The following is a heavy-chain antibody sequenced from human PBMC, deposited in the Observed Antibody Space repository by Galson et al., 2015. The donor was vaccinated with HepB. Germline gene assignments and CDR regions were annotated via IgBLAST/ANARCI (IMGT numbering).Heavy chain of an antibody. CDR2: ISSSSTYI. J-gene: IGHJ4*02. CDR3: VRDLGYCSAGSCYPGYFDY. V-gene: IGHV3-21*06. Sequence: SLRLSCAASGFTFSSYSINWVRQAPGKGLEWVSSISSSSTYIYYADSLRGRFTISRDNAKNSLYLQMNSLRAEDTAVYYCVRDLGYCSAGSCYPGYFDYWGQGTLVTVSS. D-gene: IGHD2-15*01. CDR1: GFTFSSYS.